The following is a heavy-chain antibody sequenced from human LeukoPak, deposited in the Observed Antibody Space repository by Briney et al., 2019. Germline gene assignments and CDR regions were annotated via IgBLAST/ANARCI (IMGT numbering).Heavy chain of an antibody. D-gene: IGHD1-7*01. J-gene: IGHJ4*02. CDR1: GGTFSSYA. Sequence: GASVKVSCKASGGTFSSYAISWVRQAPGQGLEWMGRINPNSGDTNYAQKFQGRVTMTRDTSITTGYMELSRLRSDDTAVYYCAREAPTTGTTFDYWGQGTLVTVSS. CDR3: AREAPTTGTTFDY. V-gene: IGHV1-2*06. CDR2: INPNSGDT.